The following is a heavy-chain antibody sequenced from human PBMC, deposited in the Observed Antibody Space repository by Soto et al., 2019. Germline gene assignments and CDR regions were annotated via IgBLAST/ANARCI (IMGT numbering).Heavy chain of an antibody. CDR1: GGSISSGGYY. Sequence: SETLSLTCTVSGGSISSGGYYWSWIRQHPGKGLEWIGYIYYSGSTYCNPSLKSRVTISVDTSKNQFSLKLSSVTAADAAVYYCASGYDYYYYGMDVWGQGTTVTVSS. J-gene: IGHJ6*02. CDR2: IYYSGST. CDR3: ASGYDYYYYGMDV. V-gene: IGHV4-31*03. D-gene: IGHD5-12*01.